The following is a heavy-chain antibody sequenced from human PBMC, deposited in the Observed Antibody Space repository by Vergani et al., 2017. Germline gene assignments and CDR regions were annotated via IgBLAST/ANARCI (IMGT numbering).Heavy chain of an antibody. J-gene: IGHJ6*02. Sequence: EVQLVESGGGLVQPGGSLKLSCAASGFTFSGSAMHWVRQASGKGLEWVGRIRSKANSYATAYAASVKGRFTISRDDSKNTAYLQMNSLRAEDTAVYYCARVIPAENFWSGVVGYYGMDVWGQGTTVTVSS. D-gene: IGHD3-3*01. CDR1: GFTFSGSA. V-gene: IGHV3-73*01. CDR3: ARVIPAENFWSGVVGYYGMDV. CDR2: IRSKANSYAT.